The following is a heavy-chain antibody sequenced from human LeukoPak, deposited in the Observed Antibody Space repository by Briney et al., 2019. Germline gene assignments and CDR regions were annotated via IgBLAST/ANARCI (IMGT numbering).Heavy chain of an antibody. CDR1: GFIFSSYA. V-gene: IGHV3-23*01. CDR2: ISGSGGST. J-gene: IGHJ4*02. CDR3: ATAGNKMTIFEFTHY. Sequence: GGSLRLSCAASGFIFSSYAMSWVRQAPGKGLEWVSAISGSGGSTYYADSVKGRFTISRDNSKNTLYLQMNSLRAEDTAVYYCATAGNKMTIFEFTHYWGQGTLVTVSS. D-gene: IGHD3-3*01.